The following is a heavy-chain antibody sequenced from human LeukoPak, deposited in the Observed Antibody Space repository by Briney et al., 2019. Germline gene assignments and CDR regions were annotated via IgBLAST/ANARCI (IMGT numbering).Heavy chain of an antibody. CDR2: IDPSDSYT. J-gene: IGHJ5*02. D-gene: IGHD2-15*01. Sequence: GESLKISCKGSGYNFTSYWISWVRQMPGKGLEWMGRIDPSDSYTNYSPSFQGHVTISADKSISTAYLQWSSLKASDTAMYYCTRQEGVIVVVVAATFDPWGQGTLVTVSS. CDR3: TRQEGVIVVVVAATFDP. V-gene: IGHV5-10-1*01. CDR1: GYNFTSYW.